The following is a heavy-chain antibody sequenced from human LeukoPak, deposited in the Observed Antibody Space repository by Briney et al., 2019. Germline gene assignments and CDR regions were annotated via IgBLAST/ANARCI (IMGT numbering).Heavy chain of an antibody. D-gene: IGHD6-13*01. J-gene: IGHJ6*03. CDR1: GGSFSGYY. Sequence: SETLSLTCAVYGGSFSGYYWSWIRQPPGKGLEWIGEINHSGSTNYNPSLKSRVTISVDTSKNQFSLKLSSVTAADTAVYYCATLITAAASDYYMDVWGKGTTVTVSS. CDR3: ATLITAAASDYYMDV. V-gene: IGHV4-34*01. CDR2: INHSGST.